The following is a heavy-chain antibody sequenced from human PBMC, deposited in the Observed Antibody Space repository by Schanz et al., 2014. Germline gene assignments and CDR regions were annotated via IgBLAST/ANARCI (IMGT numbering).Heavy chain of an antibody. D-gene: IGHD3-10*01. Sequence: QGQLVQSGAEVKKPGSSVKVSCKASGGTFSTYPINWLRQAPGQGLEWMGRIIPILGIANYAQKLQGRVTLTTDTSTSTAYMELRNLRSDDTAVYYCARAKRFGDMDVWGQGTTVTVSS. CDR1: GGTFSTYP. CDR2: IIPILGIA. CDR3: ARAKRFGDMDV. V-gene: IGHV1-69*09. J-gene: IGHJ6*02.